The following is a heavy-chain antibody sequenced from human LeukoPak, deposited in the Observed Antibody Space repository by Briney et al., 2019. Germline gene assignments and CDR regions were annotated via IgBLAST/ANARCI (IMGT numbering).Heavy chain of an antibody. J-gene: IGHJ5*02. CDR1: GGTFSSYT. V-gene: IGHV1-69*04. CDR3: ARDFGGRIAAPLCRHWIDP. CDR2: IIPILGIA. Sequence: ASVKVSCKASGGTFSSYTISWVRQAPGQGLEWMGRIIPILGIANYAQKFQGRVTITADKSTSTAYMELSSLRSEDTAVYYCARDFGGRIAAPLCRHWIDPWGQGTLVTVSS. D-gene: IGHD6-6*01.